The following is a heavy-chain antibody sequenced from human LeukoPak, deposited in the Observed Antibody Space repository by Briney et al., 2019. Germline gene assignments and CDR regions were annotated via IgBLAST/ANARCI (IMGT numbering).Heavy chain of an antibody. Sequence: ASVKVSCKASGGTFNSYPISWVRQAPGQGLEWMGIINPSGGSTSYAQKFQGRVTMTRDTSTSTVYMELSSLRSEDTAVYYCARAATGGYFDYWGQGTLVTVSS. V-gene: IGHV1-46*02. CDR1: GGTFNSYP. CDR3: ARAATGGYFDY. CDR2: INPSGGST. D-gene: IGHD3-10*01. J-gene: IGHJ4*02.